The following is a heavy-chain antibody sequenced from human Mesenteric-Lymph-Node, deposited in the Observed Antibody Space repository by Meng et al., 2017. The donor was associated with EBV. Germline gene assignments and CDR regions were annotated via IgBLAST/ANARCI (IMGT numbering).Heavy chain of an antibody. Sequence: VQRVQYGAEVKQPGASVKVSCNASGYYFTDYDVDWVRQAPGQGLEWMGRINPKSGDTNYAQRFQGRVTMTRDTSISTAYMELSGLRSDDTAFYYCANDGSPFDYWGQGTLVTVSS. CDR1: GYYFTDYD. V-gene: IGHV1-2*06. CDR2: INPKSGDT. CDR3: ANDGSPFDY. D-gene: IGHD5-24*01. J-gene: IGHJ4*02.